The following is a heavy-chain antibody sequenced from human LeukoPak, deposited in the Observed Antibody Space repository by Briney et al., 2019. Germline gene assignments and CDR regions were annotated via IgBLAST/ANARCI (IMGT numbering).Heavy chain of an antibody. V-gene: IGHV3-7*01. CDR3: ATYINWVAGDV. CDR2: INHEGGGI. CDR1: GFTFSKSW. J-gene: IGHJ6*02. D-gene: IGHD1-1*01. Sequence: PGGSLRLSCAASGFTFSKSWMTWVRQVPGQGLEWVAHINHEGGGIQYVDSVSGRFTISRDNAKGSVYLQMNSLRAEDTAIYHCATYINWVAGDVWGQGTTVIVSS.